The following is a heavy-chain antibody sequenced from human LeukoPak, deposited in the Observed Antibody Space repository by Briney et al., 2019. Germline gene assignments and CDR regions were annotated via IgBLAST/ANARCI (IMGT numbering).Heavy chain of an antibody. D-gene: IGHD2-15*01. CDR2: INHSGST. Sequence: PSETLSLTCTVSGGSISSSSYYWGWIRQPPGKGLEWIGEINHSGSTNYNPSLKSRVTISVDTSKNQFSLKLSSVTAADTAVYYCARHPSYYCSGGSCYSREYFQHWGQGTLVTVSS. CDR1: GGSISSSSYY. CDR3: ARHPSYYCSGGSCYSREYFQH. V-gene: IGHV4-39*07. J-gene: IGHJ1*01.